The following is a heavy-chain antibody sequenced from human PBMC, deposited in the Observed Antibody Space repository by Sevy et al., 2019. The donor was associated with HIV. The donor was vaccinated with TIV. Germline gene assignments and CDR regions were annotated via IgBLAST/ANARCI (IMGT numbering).Heavy chain of an antibody. Sequence: GGSLRLSCAASGFTFSSYSMNWVRQAPGKGLEWVSSISSSSSYIYYADSMKGRFTISRDNAKNSLYLQMNSLRAEDTAVYYCARGISMVQVDWGQGTLVTVSS. V-gene: IGHV3-21*01. CDR2: ISSSSSYI. D-gene: IGHD3-10*01. J-gene: IGHJ4*02. CDR1: GFTFSSYS. CDR3: ARGISMVQVD.